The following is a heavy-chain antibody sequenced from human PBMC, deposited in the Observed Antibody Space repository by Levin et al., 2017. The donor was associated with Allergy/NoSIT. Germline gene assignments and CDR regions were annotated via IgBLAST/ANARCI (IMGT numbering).Heavy chain of an antibody. Sequence: PSETLSLTCTVSGGSVSSGSYYWSWIRQPPGKGLEWIGYISYSGSTKYNPSLKSRVTISVDTSKNQFSLKLGSVTAADTAVYDCARDFVAATGDWGLGTLVTVSS. CDR3: ARDFVAATGD. CDR2: ISYSGST. CDR1: GGSVSSGSYY. V-gene: IGHV4-61*01. D-gene: IGHD6-13*01. J-gene: IGHJ4*02.